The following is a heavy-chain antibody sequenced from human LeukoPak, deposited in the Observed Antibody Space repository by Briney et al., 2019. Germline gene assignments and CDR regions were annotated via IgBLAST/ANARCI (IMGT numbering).Heavy chain of an antibody. CDR1: GGSISSYY. CDR3: ARGRRDGYNCDY. CDR2: IYYSGST. D-gene: IGHD5-24*01. Sequence: SETLSLTCTVSGGSISSYYWSWIRQPPGKGLEWIGYIYYSGSTNYNPSLKSRVTISVDTSKNQFSLKLSSVTAADTAVYYCARGRRDGYNCDYWGQRTLVTVSS. V-gene: IGHV4-59*01. J-gene: IGHJ4*02.